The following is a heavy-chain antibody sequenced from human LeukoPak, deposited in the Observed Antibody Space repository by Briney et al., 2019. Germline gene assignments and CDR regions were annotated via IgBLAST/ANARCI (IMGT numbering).Heavy chain of an antibody. J-gene: IGHJ4*02. CDR1: GFTFSSYS. V-gene: IGHV3-21*01. CDR3: AREYYYGSGSSFDY. CDR2: ISSISSYI. D-gene: IGHD3-10*01. Sequence: GWSLTLSCAASGFTFSSYSMNWVRPAPGKGLEWVSSISSISSYINYAHPVKGRFTISRDNAKNSLYLQMNSLRAEDTAVYYCAREYYYGSGSSFDYWGQGTLVTVSS.